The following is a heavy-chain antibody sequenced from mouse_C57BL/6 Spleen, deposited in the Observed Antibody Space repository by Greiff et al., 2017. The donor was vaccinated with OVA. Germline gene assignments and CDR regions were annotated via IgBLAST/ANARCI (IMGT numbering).Heavy chain of an antibody. Sequence: QVQLQQPGAELVKPGASVKMSCKASGYTFTSSWITWVKQRPGQGLEWIGDIYPGSGSTNYNEKFKSKATLTVDTSSSTAYMQLSSLTSEDSAVYYCAGDYSNLGAMDYWGQGTSVTVSS. J-gene: IGHJ4*01. CDR3: AGDYSNLGAMDY. V-gene: IGHV1-55*01. CDR2: IYPGSGST. D-gene: IGHD2-5*01. CDR1: GYTFTSSW.